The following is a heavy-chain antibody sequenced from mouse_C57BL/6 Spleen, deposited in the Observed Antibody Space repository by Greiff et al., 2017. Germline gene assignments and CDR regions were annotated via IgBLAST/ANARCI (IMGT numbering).Heavy chain of an antibody. D-gene: IGHD2-5*01. CDR3: AGPYSSYGYWYFDV. CDR1: GFTFSSYT. CDR2: ISGGGGNT. J-gene: IGHJ1*03. Sequence: EVQLVESGGGLVKPGGSLKLSCAASGFTFSSYTMSWVRQTPEQGLEWVATISGGGGNTYYPDSVKGRFTISSDNATNTQYLQMSSLRSEDTALYDCAGPYSSYGYWYFDVWGTGTTVTVSS. V-gene: IGHV5-9*01.